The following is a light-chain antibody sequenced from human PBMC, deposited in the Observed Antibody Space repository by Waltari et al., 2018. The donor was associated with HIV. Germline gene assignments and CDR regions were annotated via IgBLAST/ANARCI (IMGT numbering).Light chain of an antibody. CDR1: QGVSSNY. V-gene: IGKV3-20*01. CDR2: GSS. J-gene: IGKJ4*01. CDR3: QQYDTTPT. Sequence: EIVLTQSPGTLSLSPGERATLSCKASQGVSSNYLAWYQQKPGQAPSLLISGSSDRATGIQDRFSGSGSGTDFTLTISRLEPEDFAVYYCQQYDTTPTFGGGTKVEIK.